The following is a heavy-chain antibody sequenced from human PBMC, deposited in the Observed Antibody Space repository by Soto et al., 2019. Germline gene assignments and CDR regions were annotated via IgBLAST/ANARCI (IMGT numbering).Heavy chain of an antibody. CDR3: AILGYSGTGGDY. D-gene: IGHD5-12*01. CDR2: IYPGDSDT. Sequence: GESLKISCKGSGYTFNNFFIAWVRQMSGKGLEWMGIIYPGDSDTRYNPSFQGQVTISVDRSITTAYLQWSSLRASDTAIYYCAILGYSGTGGDYWGQGTLVTVSS. CDR1: GYTFNNFF. J-gene: IGHJ4*02. V-gene: IGHV5-51*01.